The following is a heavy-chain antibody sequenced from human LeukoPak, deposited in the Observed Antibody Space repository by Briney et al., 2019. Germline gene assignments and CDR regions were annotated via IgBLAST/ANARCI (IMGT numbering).Heavy chain of an antibody. Sequence: ASVTVSFKVSVYTLTELSMHWVRQAPGKGLEWMGGFDPEDGETIYEQKFQGRVTMTEDTSTDTAYMELSSLRSEDTAVYYCAPLKGYSYGWDYWGQGTLVTVSS. CDR2: FDPEDGET. V-gene: IGHV1-24*01. J-gene: IGHJ4*02. D-gene: IGHD5-18*01. CDR1: VYTLTELS. CDR3: APLKGYSYGWDY.